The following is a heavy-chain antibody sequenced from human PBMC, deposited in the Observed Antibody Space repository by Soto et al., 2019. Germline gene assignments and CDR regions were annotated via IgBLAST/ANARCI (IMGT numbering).Heavy chain of an antibody. CDR3: ARQNYDILTGYYLPWFDP. D-gene: IGHD3-9*01. J-gene: IGHJ5*02. Sequence: ASETLSLTCSVSGGSISSSTHSWGWIRQPPGKGLEWIGSIHYGGSNFYNPSLKSRVTISVDTSKNQFSLKLSSVTATDTAVYYCARQNYDILTGYYLPWFDPWGQGTLVTVSS. CDR2: IHYGGSN. V-gene: IGHV4-39*01. CDR1: GGSISSSTHS.